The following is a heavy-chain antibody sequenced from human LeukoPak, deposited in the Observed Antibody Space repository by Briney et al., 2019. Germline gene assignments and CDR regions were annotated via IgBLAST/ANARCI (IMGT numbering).Heavy chain of an antibody. CDR1: GFTFSTYG. CDR2: IWSDGSNK. Sequence: GGSLRLSCAASGFTFSTYGMHWVRQAPGKGLEWVAVIWSDGSNKYYADSVKGRFTISRDNSKNTPYVQMNSLRAEDTAVYYCARDHVDYSNYGDYFDYWGQGTLVTVSS. J-gene: IGHJ4*02. D-gene: IGHD4-11*01. CDR3: ARDHVDYSNYGDYFDY. V-gene: IGHV3-33*01.